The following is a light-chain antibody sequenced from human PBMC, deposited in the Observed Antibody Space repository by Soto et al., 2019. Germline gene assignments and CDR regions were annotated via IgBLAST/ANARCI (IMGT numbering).Light chain of an antibody. Sequence: DLQMTQSPSTLSASVGDRVTITCRASQSLNSWLVWYQQKPGKVPKLLIYKASRLQSGVPSRFSGSESGTEFTLTISSLQPEDFATYYCQQYSGYPLTFGGGTKVESK. V-gene: IGKV1-5*03. CDR3: QQYSGYPLT. J-gene: IGKJ4*01. CDR1: QSLNSW. CDR2: KAS.